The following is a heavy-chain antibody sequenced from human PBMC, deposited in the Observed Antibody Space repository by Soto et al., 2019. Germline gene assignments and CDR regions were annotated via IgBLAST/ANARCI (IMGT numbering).Heavy chain of an antibody. CDR3: ARLAAAGTGMRY. CDR2: ISGSNDDT. J-gene: IGHJ4*02. CDR1: GYTFSSYG. V-gene: IGHV1-18*01. Sequence: VQLVQSGAEVKRPGASVKVSCKTSGYTFSSYGINWVRQAPEEGLDWVGWISGSNDDTDYAQKFHGRVTLTTDTSTRTAYMELRSPSSDDTAVYYCARLAAAGTGMRYWGQGTQVTVSS. D-gene: IGHD6-13*01.